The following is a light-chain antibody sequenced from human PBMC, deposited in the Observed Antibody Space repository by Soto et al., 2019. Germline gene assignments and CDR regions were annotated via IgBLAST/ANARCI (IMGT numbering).Light chain of an antibody. Sequence: QSALTQPPSASGSPGQSVTISCTGTSSDVGGYKYVSWFQQHPGKAPKLMICEVSKRPSGVPDRFSGSRSGNTASLSVSGLQAEDEAGYYCCSYAGSNNYVFGTGTKLTVL. CDR2: EVS. J-gene: IGLJ1*01. CDR3: CSYAGSNNYV. CDR1: SSDVGGYKY. V-gene: IGLV2-8*01.